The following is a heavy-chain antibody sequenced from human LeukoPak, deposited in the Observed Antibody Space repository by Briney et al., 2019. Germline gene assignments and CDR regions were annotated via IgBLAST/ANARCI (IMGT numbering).Heavy chain of an antibody. J-gene: IGHJ4*02. D-gene: IGHD3-22*01. Sequence: GASVKVSCKASGGTLSTYEISCVRQAPGQGLEWMGRIIPIFGTANYAQKFQGRVTITADKSTSTAYMELSSLRSEDTAVYYCARDPTYYYDSTGEGYFDYWGQGTLVTVSS. CDR1: GGTLSTYE. CDR3: ARDPTYYYDSTGEGYFDY. CDR2: IIPIFGTA. V-gene: IGHV1-69*06.